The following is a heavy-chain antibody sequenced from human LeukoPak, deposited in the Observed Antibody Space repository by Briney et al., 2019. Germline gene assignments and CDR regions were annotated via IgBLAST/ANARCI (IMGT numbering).Heavy chain of an antibody. CDR2: FIPILGTA. V-gene: IGHV1-69*10. CDR3: ARVGWFPPEWFRAWYFDY. CDR1: GGTFSDYA. J-gene: IGHJ4*02. Sequence: SVKVSCNASGGTFSDYALNWVRQAPGQGLEWMGVFIPILGTANSTQKFQDRVTITADISTNTVYMELRSLRSDDTAVYYCARVGWFPPEWFRAWYFDYWGQGTLVTVSS. D-gene: IGHD3-3*01.